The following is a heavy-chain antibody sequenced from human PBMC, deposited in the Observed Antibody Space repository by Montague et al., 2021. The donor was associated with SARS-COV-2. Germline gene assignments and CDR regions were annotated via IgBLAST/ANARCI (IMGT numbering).Heavy chain of an antibody. CDR3: AGFRSGTLEFDF. J-gene: IGHJ4*02. CDR2: IRNTGNT. D-gene: IGHD1-14*01. CDR1: GASISSGNYY. V-gene: IGHV4-61*02. Sequence: TLSLTCTVSGASISSGNYYWCWLRQPAGKGLEWIGSIRNTGNTDYNSPLESRVFMSVDTSNNQFSLSLSSATAAAAAVYFCAGFRSGTLEFDFWGQGTLVTVSS.